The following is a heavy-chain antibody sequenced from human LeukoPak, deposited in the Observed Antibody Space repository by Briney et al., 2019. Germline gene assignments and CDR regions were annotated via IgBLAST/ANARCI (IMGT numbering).Heavy chain of an antibody. CDR3: ARGYGDYNIYFDY. V-gene: IGHV4-4*07. Sequence: SETLSLTCSVSGGPFSRYYWSWIRQPPGKELEWVGRVYTNGITNYNPSLKGRITISVDESKNQFSLILNSATAADTAVYYCARGYGDYNIYFDYWGHGTLVTVAS. CDR2: VYTNGIT. D-gene: IGHD4-17*01. CDR1: GGPFSRYY. J-gene: IGHJ4*01.